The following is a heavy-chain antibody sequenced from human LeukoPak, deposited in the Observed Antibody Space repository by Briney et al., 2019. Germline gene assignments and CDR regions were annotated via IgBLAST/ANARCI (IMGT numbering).Heavy chain of an antibody. Sequence: APVKVSCKASGYTFTSYDINWVRQAAGQGLEWMGWMNPHSGNAGYAQKFQGRVTMTRDTSISTAYMELSSLRSDDTAVYYCARIPQRVPHNWFDPWGQGTLVTVSS. V-gene: IGHV1-8*01. CDR1: GYTFTSYD. D-gene: IGHD2-2*01. CDR3: ARIPQRVPHNWFDP. CDR2: MNPHSGNA. J-gene: IGHJ5*02.